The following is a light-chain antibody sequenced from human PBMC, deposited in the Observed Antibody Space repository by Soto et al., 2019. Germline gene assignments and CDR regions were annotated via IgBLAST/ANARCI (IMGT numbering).Light chain of an antibody. J-gene: IGKJ1*01. V-gene: IGKV3-15*01. CDR3: EDYYKWPPT. CDR1: QTVSNN. CDR2: SAS. Sequence: DIVMTQSPATLSVSPGDRVTLSCRGSQTVSNNLAWYQQKPAQPPRLLISSASTRATGVPGRFGAGGFGTDFTGTISCLQSEDFAVDYCEDYYKWPPTFGQGTKV.